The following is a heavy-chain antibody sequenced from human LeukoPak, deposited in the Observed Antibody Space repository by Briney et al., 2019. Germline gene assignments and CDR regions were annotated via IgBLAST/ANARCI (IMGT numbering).Heavy chain of an antibody. CDR1: GGSFSGYY. CDR3: AKEFPSPIYGMDV. J-gene: IGHJ6*02. D-gene: IGHD3-10*01. Sequence: SETLSLTCAVYGGSFSGYYWSWIRQPPGKGLEWIGEINHSGSTNYNPSLKSRATISVDTSKNQFSLKLSSVTAADTAVYYCAKEFPSPIYGMDVWGQGTTVTVSS. CDR2: INHSGST. V-gene: IGHV4-34*01.